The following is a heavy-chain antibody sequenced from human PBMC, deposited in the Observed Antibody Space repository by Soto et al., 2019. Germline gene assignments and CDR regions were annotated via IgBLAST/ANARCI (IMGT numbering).Heavy chain of an antibody. CDR1: GYTFTSYD. J-gene: IGHJ5*02. CDR3: ARGRGNIAVAEGP. D-gene: IGHD6-19*01. CDR2: MKPNSGNT. Sequence: ASVKVPYKASGYTFTSYDINWLRQATGQGLEWMGWMKPNSGNTGYAQKFQGRVTMTRNTSISTAYMELSSLRSEDTAVYYCARGRGNIAVAEGPWGQGTLVTVS. V-gene: IGHV1-8*01.